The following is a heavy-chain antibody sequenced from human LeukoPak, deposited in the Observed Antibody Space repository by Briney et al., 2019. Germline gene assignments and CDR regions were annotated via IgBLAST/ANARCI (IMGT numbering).Heavy chain of an antibody. D-gene: IGHD3-9*01. V-gene: IGHV3-33*06. Sequence: GGSLRLSCAASGFTFNRYGIHWVRQAPGKGLEWVAGSWNDGSNKYYADFVKGRFTISRDNSKNTLHLQMNSLKAVDTAVYYCAKDRFPFDDAHYGMDVWGQGTTVTVSS. J-gene: IGHJ6*02. CDR3: AKDRFPFDDAHYGMDV. CDR1: GFTFNRYG. CDR2: SWNDGSNK.